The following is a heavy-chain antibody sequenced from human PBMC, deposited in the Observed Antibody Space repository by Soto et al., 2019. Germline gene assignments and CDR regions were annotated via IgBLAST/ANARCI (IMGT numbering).Heavy chain of an antibody. CDR2: INPATGAA. CDR1: GYPVTAYY. V-gene: IGHV1-2*02. J-gene: IGHJ3*02. CDR3: ARGGGVGVAGSAAFDM. D-gene: IGHD3-3*01. Sequence: QLHLVQSGAVVKKPGASVTVSCSASGYPVTAYYMHWVRQAPGRGLEWKGGINPATGAAKYTQTFQGRGPKARETSMCTTFMEQRGPLTGDMGIFQRARGGGVGVAGSAAFDMWGQGTLVTVSS.